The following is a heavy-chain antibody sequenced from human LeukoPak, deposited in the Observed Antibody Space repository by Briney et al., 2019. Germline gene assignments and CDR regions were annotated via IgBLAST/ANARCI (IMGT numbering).Heavy chain of an antibody. CDR1: GNTFSNYA. CDR2: NIPMVGIG. V-gene: IGHV1-69*10. J-gene: IGHJ6*03. CDR3: ALTRYNTSWTDISYFFLDV. D-gene: IGHD3-9*01. Sequence: GASVKVSCKTSGNTFSNYAITWVRQAPGQGFEWVGRNIPMVGIGGHAQNLQGRVRITADKSTNTAYMELSRLTFEDTAVYYCALTRYNTSWTDISYFFLDVWGKGTTVTVSS.